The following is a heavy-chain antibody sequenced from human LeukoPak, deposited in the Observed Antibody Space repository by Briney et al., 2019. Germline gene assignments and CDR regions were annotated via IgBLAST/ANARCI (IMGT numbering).Heavy chain of an antibody. CDR2: VKKDESEK. CDR1: GFTFSNNW. V-gene: IGHV3-7*04. Sequence: GGSLRLSCAASGFTFSNNWMTWVRQAPGKGLEWVASVKKDESEKYYVDSVKGRFTISRDNAKNSLYLQMNSLRVEDTAVYYCARVYLERLTAGYFDHWGQGTQVTVSP. D-gene: IGHD3-3*01. CDR3: ARVYLERLTAGYFDH. J-gene: IGHJ4*02.